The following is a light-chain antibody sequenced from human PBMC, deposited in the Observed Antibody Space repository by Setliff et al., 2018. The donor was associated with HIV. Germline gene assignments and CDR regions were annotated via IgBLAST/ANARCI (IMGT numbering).Light chain of an antibody. V-gene: IGLV2-23*02. CDR3: CSYAGSYTSFYV. CDR1: SSDVGSFNL. CDR2: EVT. J-gene: IGLJ1*01. Sequence: QSVLAQPASVSGSPGQSITISCTGTSSDVGSFNLASWYQQHPGKAPKLIIYEVTKRPSGVSNRFSGSKSGNTASLTISGLQAEDETDYYCCSYAGSYTSFYVFGTGTKV.